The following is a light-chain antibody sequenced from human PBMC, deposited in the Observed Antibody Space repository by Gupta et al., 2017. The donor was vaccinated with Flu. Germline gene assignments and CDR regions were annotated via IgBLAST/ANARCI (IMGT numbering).Light chain of an antibody. J-gene: IGLJ3*02. V-gene: IGLV3-25*02. CDR3: QPEASSGTPHFV. CDR2: KDS. Sequence: SYELTQPPSVSVSPGQTARITCSGDALPKQYAYWYQQKPGQAHVLVIYKDSERPSGIPERFSCSSSGTNVTLTLSGGQAEDEADDDWQPEASSGTPHFVFGGGTKMTVL. CDR1: ALPKQY.